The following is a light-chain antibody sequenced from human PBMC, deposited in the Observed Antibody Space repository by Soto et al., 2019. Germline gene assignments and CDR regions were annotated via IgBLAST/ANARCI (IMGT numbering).Light chain of an antibody. Sequence: SYEVTQPPSVSVAPGQTARITCGGHNLGVKSVHWYQQKPGQAPVLVVYGDSDRPSGLPGRFSGSISGNTATLTISGVEAGDEADYYVQVWDSTSDHVVFGGGTKVTVL. V-gene: IGLV3-21*02. CDR2: GDS. J-gene: IGLJ3*02. CDR1: NLGVKS. CDR3: QVWDSTSDHVV.